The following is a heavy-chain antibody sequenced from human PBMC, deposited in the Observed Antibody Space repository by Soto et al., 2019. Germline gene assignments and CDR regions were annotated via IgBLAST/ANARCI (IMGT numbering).Heavy chain of an antibody. CDR2: ISYDGSNK. J-gene: IGHJ4*02. CDR1: GFTFSSYA. CDR3: ARDLPGSYFDY. Sequence: QVQLVESGGGVVQPGRSLRLSCAASGFTFSSYAMHWVRQAPGKGLEWGAVISYDGSNKYYADSVKGRFTISRDNSKNTLYLQMNSLRAEDTAVYYCARDLPGSYFDYWGQGTLVTVSS. V-gene: IGHV3-30-3*01. D-gene: IGHD1-26*01.